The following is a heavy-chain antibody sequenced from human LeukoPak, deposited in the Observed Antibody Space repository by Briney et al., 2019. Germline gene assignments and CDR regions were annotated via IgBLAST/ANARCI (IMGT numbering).Heavy chain of an antibody. J-gene: IGHJ5*02. CDR3: VKGGSSTWSWFDP. D-gene: IGHD6-13*01. CDR1: GFTFTSDA. CDR2: ISSNGGST. Sequence: GGSLRLSCSASGFTFTSDAMHWVRQAPGQALEYVSGISSNGGSTYYADSMKGRFTISRDNSKNTLYLQMSSLRPEDTAVYHCVKGGSSTWSWFDPWGQGTLVTVSS. V-gene: IGHV3-64D*09.